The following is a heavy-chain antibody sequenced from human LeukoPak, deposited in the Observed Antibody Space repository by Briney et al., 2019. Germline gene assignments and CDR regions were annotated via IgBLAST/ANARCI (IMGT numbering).Heavy chain of an antibody. CDR3: ASHSGSYYPDY. V-gene: IGHV3-48*04. Sequence: GGSLRLSCAASGFTFTIYSMHWVRQAPGKGLEWISYISSSNSTIYYADSVKGRFTISRDNAKNSLYLQMNSLRAEDTAVYYCASHSGSYYPDYWGQGTLVTVSS. J-gene: IGHJ4*02. CDR2: ISSSNSTI. D-gene: IGHD1-26*01. CDR1: GFTFTIYS.